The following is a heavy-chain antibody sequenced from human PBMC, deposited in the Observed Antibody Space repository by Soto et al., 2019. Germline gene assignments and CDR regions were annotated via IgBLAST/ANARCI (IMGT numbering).Heavy chain of an antibody. D-gene: IGHD2-15*01. CDR3: ASRDGYSRLDY. Sequence: QLQLQESGSGLVKPSQTLSLTCAVSGGSISSGGYSCSWIRQPPGKGLEWIGYIYHIGSTYYNPSLKSRVTLSVDRSKNQFSLKLSSVPAADTAVYYCASRDGYSRLDYWGQGTLVTVSS. CDR1: GGSISSGGYS. CDR2: IYHIGST. J-gene: IGHJ4*02. V-gene: IGHV4-30-2*01.